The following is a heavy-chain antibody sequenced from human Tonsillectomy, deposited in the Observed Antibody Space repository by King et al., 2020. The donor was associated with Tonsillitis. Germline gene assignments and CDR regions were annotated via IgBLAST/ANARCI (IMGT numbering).Heavy chain of an antibody. J-gene: IGHJ5*02. CDR1: GFTLSDHY. CDR2: ISRSGSTT. V-gene: IGHV3-11*01. Sequence: VQLVESGGGLVKPGGSLRLSCAASGFTLSDHYISWIRQAPGKGLDVGSYISRSGSTTYYADSVRGRFTISRDNAKNSVDLQMNSLGAEDTAVYYCARRGHYGGYDVFDLWGQGTLVTVSS. D-gene: IGHD5-12*01. CDR3: ARRGHYGGYDVFDL.